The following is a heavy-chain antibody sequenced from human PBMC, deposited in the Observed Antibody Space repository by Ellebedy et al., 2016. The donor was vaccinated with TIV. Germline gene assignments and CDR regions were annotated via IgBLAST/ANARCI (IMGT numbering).Heavy chain of an antibody. V-gene: IGHV1-2*06. J-gene: IGHJ6*02. Sequence: ASVKVSCKASGYTFTANYVHWVRQAPGQGLEWMGRINPDSGVTNFPQKFQGRVTMTRDTSVNTAYMELSRLESADTAVYYCARVRRGSSGMDVWGQGTTVTVS. D-gene: IGHD6-13*01. CDR3: ARVRRGSSGMDV. CDR2: INPDSGVT. CDR1: GYTFTANY.